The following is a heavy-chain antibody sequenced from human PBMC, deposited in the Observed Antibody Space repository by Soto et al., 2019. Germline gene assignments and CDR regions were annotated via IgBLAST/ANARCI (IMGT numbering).Heavy chain of an antibody. CDR2: IIPIFGTA. CDR1: GGTFSSYS. V-gene: IGHV1-69*06. J-gene: IGHJ6*02. CDR3: ASLHSSSSRADYYYGMDV. Sequence: SVKVSCKASGGTFSSYSISWVRQAPGQGLEWMGGIIPIFGTANYAQKFQGRVTITADKSTSTAYMELSSLRSEDTAVYYCASLHSSSSRADYYYGMDVWGQGTTVTVSS. D-gene: IGHD6-6*01.